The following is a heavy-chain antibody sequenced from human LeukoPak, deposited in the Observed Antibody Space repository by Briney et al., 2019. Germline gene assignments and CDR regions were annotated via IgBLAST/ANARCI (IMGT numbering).Heavy chain of an antibody. Sequence: SETLSLTCTVSGGSISSGGYYWSWLRQHPGKGLEWIGYIYYSGSTYYNPSLKSRVTISVDTSKNQFSLKLSSVTAADTAVYYCAREVRRSLTGYYYGFDPWGQGTLVTVSS. J-gene: IGHJ5*02. V-gene: IGHV4-31*03. CDR1: GGSISSGGYY. CDR3: AREVRRSLTGYYYGFDP. CDR2: IYYSGST. D-gene: IGHD3-9*01.